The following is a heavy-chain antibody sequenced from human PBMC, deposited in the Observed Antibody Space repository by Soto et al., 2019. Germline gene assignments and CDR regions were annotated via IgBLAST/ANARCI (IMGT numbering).Heavy chain of an antibody. CDR3: AKDVVVGATPGLGDYYYYYGMDV. D-gene: IGHD1-26*01. CDR2: ISYDGSNK. V-gene: IGHV3-30*18. J-gene: IGHJ6*02. CDR1: GFTFSSYG. Sequence: QVQLVESVGGVVQPGRSLRLSCAASGFTFSSYGMHWVRQAPGKGLEWVAVISYDGSNKYYADSVKGRFTISRDNSKNTLYLQMNSLRAEDTAVYYCAKDVVVGATPGLGDYYYYYGMDVWGQGTTVTVSS.